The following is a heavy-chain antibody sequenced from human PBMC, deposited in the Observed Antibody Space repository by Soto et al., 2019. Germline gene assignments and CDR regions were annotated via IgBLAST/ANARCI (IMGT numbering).Heavy chain of an antibody. CDR2: LYYSGIN. V-gene: IGHV4-31*03. CDR3: ASTPRY. J-gene: IGHJ4*02. Sequence: QVQLQESGPGLVKPSQTLSLTCTVSGGSISSGGYYWSWIRQHAGKGLEWIGSLYYSGINYYNPSLHTRVTISVDTSKNHFSLKQSSVTGADTAVYYCASTPRYWGEGTLVAVSS. CDR1: GGSISSGGYY.